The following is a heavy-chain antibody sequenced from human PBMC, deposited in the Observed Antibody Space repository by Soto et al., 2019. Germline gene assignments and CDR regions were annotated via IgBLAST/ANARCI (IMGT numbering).Heavy chain of an antibody. J-gene: IGHJ5*02. CDR3: ARDRLGAAAGNWFDP. V-gene: IGHV3-21*01. CDR2: ISSSSSYI. Sequence: GVSLRLSCAASGYTFSSYSMNWVRQAPGKGLEWVSSISSSSSYIYYADSVKGRFTISRDNAKNSLYLQMDSLRAEETAVYYCARDRLGAAAGNWFDPWGQGTLVTVSS. CDR1: GYTFSSYS. D-gene: IGHD6-13*01.